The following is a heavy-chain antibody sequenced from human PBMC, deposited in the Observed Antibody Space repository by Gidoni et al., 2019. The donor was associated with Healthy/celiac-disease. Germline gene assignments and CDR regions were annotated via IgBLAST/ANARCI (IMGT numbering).Heavy chain of an antibody. V-gene: IGHV4-39*01. D-gene: IGHD5-12*01. Sequence: QLQLQESGPGLVKPSETLSLTCTVSGGSLSSSSYYWGWLRQPPGKGLEWIGSIYYSGSTYYNPSLKSRVTISVDTSKNQFSLKLSSVTAADTAVYYCARQREPSGYDRGLFDPWGQGTLVTVSS. CDR2: IYYSGST. CDR1: GGSLSSSSYY. CDR3: ARQREPSGYDRGLFDP. J-gene: IGHJ5*02.